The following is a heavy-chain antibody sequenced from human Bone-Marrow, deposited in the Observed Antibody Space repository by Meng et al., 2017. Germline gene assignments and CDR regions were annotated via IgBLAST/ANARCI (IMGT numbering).Heavy chain of an antibody. V-gene: IGHV3-23*04. CDR2: ITGSGGST. CDR1: GFSFSNGG. J-gene: IGHJ4*02. D-gene: IGHD1-26*01. CDR3: GKQYSGSYEY. Sequence: EVELVEAGGGVGKTGGALRHSWAGAGFSFSNGGMSWVRQAPGKGLEWLSAITGSGGSTYYADSVKGRFTISRDNSKNTLYLQMNSLRAEDTAIYYGGKQYSGSYEYWGQGTLVTVSS.